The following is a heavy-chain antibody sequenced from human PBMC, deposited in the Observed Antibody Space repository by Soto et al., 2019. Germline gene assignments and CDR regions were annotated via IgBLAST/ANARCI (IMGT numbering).Heavy chain of an antibody. CDR1: GGSVSSSSYY. D-gene: IGHD6-13*01. CDR2: ISYSGNT. J-gene: IGHJ5*02. CDR3: ARRGARIEADGISTGFDT. Sequence: QLQLQESGPGLVKPSETLSLTCSVSGGSVSSSSYYWGWIRQPPGKGLEWIGSISYSGNTYYSPSLKSRVTLSVDTFKNQFSLELSSVTATDTAVYFCARRGARIEADGISTGFDTWGQGTLVTVSS. V-gene: IGHV4-39*01.